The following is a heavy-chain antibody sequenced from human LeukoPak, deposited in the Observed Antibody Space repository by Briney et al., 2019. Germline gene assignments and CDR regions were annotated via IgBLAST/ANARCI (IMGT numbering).Heavy chain of an antibody. CDR3: ARDHLVDTSDAFDI. V-gene: IGHV3-15*01. Sequence: GGSLRLSCAASGFTFSNAWMSWVRQAPGKGLEWVGRIKSKTDGGTTDYAAPVKGRFTISRDNAKNSLYLQMNSLRAEDTAVYYCARDHLVDTSDAFDIWGQGTMVTVSS. J-gene: IGHJ3*02. CDR2: IKSKTDGGTT. CDR1: GFTFSNAW. D-gene: IGHD5-18*01.